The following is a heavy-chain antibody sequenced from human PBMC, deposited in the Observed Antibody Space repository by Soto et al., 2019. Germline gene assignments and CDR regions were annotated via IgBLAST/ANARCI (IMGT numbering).Heavy chain of an antibody. D-gene: IGHD6-19*01. CDR3: AKDPDTFQYSSGWSPYMDV. Sequence: PGGSLRLSCAASGFTFINYAMNWVRQAPGKGLEWVSGISDSGDNTFYADSVRGRFTVSRDNSKNTLYLQMDSLRAEDTAVFYCAKDPDTFQYSSGWSPYMDVWGQGTTVTVSS. CDR2: ISDSGDNT. V-gene: IGHV3-23*01. CDR1: GFTFINYA. J-gene: IGHJ6*02.